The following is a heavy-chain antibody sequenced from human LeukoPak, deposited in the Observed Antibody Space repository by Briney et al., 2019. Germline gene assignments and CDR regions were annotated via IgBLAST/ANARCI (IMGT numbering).Heavy chain of an antibody. CDR2: ISGSGGST. CDR1: GFTFSSHA. CDR3: AKAPVPYYYDGSGYAFDY. V-gene: IGHV3-23*01. D-gene: IGHD3-22*01. Sequence: PGGSLRLSCAASGFTFSSHAMSSVRQAPGRGLEWVSAISGSGGSTYYADSVKGRLTISRDNSKNTLYLQINSLRDDDTAVDYCAKAPVPYYYDGSGYAFDYWGQGTLVTVSS. J-gene: IGHJ4*02.